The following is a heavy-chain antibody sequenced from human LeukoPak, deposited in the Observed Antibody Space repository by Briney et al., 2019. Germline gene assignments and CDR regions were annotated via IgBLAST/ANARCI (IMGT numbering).Heavy chain of an antibody. V-gene: IGHV1-18*01. J-gene: IGHJ6*02. D-gene: IGHD5-18*01. Sequence: ASVKVSCKTSGYTFTSYGINWVRQAPGQGLEWMGRISAHNGNANYAQKFQGRVTMTTDTLATTAYMELRSLRSDDTAVYYCARHDVDTAMVTGYYGMDVWGQGTTVTVSS. CDR2: ISAHNGNA. CDR3: ARHDVDTAMVTGYYGMDV. CDR1: GYTFTSYG.